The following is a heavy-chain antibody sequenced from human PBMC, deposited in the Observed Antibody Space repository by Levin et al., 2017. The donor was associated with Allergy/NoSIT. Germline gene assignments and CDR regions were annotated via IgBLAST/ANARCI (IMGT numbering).Heavy chain of an antibody. Sequence: RSGGSLRLSCAVSGLMFRDRWMSWVRQIPGKGLECVASIKEITGERHYADSVRGRFTISSDSAKNSLYLQMSSLTPEDTALYYCARATQDGSGEFLWGQGTQVTVSS. CDR1: GLMFRDRW. V-gene: IGHV3-7*03. J-gene: IGHJ4*02. CDR3: ARATQDGSGEFL. CDR2: IKEITGER. D-gene: IGHD6-19*01.